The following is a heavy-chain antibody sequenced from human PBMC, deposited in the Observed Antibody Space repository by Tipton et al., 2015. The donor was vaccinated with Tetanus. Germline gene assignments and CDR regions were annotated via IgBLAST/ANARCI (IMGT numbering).Heavy chain of an antibody. CDR3: ARVIRRSMIGYGVFDS. V-gene: IGHV3-30-3*01. J-gene: IGHJ4*02. CDR1: GLSFSGYG. CDR2: VAYDGNNK. Sequence: SLRLSCATSGLSFSGYGLHWLRQAPGKGLEWVALVAYDGNNKYYADSVKGRFTISRDNSKDTLYLQMNSLRPEDTAVYFCARVIRRSMIGYGVFDSWGQGTLVAVSP. D-gene: IGHD4-17*01.